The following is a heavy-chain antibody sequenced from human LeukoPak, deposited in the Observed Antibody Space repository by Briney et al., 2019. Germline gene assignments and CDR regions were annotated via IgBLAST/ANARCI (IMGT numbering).Heavy chain of an antibody. D-gene: IGHD3-22*01. CDR2: VYYSGST. CDR3: ARGAYYDSSGY. Sequence: SDTLSLTCTVSGDSMSGADYYWSWIRRPPGKGLEWIAYVYYSGSTYYNPSLKSRLTISVDTSKNQFSLKLSSVTAADTAVYYCARGAYYDSSGYRGQGTLVTVSS. J-gene: IGHJ4*02. V-gene: IGHV4-30-4*02. CDR1: GDSMSGADYY.